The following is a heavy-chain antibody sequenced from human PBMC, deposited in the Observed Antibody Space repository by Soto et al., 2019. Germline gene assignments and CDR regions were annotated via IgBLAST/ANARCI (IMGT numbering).Heavy chain of an antibody. CDR2: ISASADST. Sequence: GGSLRLCCAASGFTFRNYAMSWVRQAPGKGLEWVSGISASADSTYYAESVKGRFTISRDNSKNTLYLQMSSLRVEDTALYYCAKDPLIYDSSWYPSWFGPWGQGTLVTRSS. CDR1: GFTFRNYA. D-gene: IGHD3-22*01. V-gene: IGHV3-23*01. J-gene: IGHJ5*02. CDR3: AKDPLIYDSSWYPSWFGP.